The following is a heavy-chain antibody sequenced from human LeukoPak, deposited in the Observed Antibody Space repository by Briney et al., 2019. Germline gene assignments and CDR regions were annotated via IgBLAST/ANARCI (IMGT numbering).Heavy chain of an antibody. CDR1: GYTLTELS. J-gene: IGHJ4*02. CDR3: ARGGSSGSYFY. CDR2: FDTEDGET. D-gene: IGHD1-26*01. V-gene: IGHV1-24*01. Sequence: ASVNVSCKLSGYTLTELSMGWVRQAPGKGRGWVGGFDTEDGETIYAQKFQGRVTMTEDTSTDTAYMELSSLRSEDTAVYYCARGGSSGSYFYWGQGTLVTVSS.